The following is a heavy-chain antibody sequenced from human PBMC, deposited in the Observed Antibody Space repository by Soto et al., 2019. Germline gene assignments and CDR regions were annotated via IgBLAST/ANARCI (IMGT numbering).Heavy chain of an antibody. D-gene: IGHD3-3*01. CDR2: INPNSGGT. J-gene: IGHJ6*02. Sequence: VSVKVSCKAAGYTFTGYYMHWVRQAPGQGLEWMGWINPNSGGTNYAQKFQGRVTMTRDTSISTAYMELSRLRSDDTAVYYCARDLRTDDFWSGYYEYYYYYGMDVWGQGTTVTVSS. CDR3: ARDLRTDDFWSGYYEYYYYYGMDV. CDR1: GYTFTGYY. V-gene: IGHV1-2*02.